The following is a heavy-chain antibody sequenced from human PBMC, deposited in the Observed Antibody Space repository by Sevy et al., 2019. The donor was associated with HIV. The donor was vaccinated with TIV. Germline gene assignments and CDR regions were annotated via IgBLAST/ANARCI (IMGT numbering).Heavy chain of an antibody. CDR3: VRHPYGDYVGYFDP. V-gene: IGHV4-39*01. Sequence: SETLSLTCTVSGGSISSRGYYWGWIRHPPGMGLEWLGCIYYSGSTYYNPSLKSRVTISVDTSKNQFSLKLNSVTAAGTAVYYFVRHPYGDYVGYFDPWGQGTLVTVSS. CDR2: IYYSGST. D-gene: IGHD4-17*01. J-gene: IGHJ5*02. CDR1: GGSISSRGYY.